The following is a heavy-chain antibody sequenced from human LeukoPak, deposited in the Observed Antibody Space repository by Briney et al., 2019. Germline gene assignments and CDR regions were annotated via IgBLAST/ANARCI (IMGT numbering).Heavy chain of an antibody. CDR2: ISSSSSYI. J-gene: IGHJ4*01. CDR1: GFTFSSYS. V-gene: IGHV3-21*01. D-gene: IGHD6-13*01. Sequence: GGSLRLSCAASGFTFSSYSMNWVRQAPGKGLEWVSSISSSSSYIYYADSVKGRFTISRDNAKNSLYLQMNSLRAEDTAVYYCARGVSSSLTMSYYWGQGTLVTVSS. CDR3: ARGVSSSLTMSYY.